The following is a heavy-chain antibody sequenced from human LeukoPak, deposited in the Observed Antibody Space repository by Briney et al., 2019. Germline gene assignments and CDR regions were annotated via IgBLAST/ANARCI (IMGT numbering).Heavy chain of an antibody. D-gene: IGHD4-17*01. J-gene: IGHJ4*02. V-gene: IGHV4-59*01. CDR3: ARDRGVGWYGDNYFDY. Sequence: MSSETLSLTCTVSGGSISSYYWSWIRQPPGKGLEWIGYIYYSGSTNYNPSLKSRVTIYVDKYKTQFSMKLSSVTAADTDVYYCARDRGVGWYGDNYFDYWGQGTLVTVSS. CDR2: IYYSGST. CDR1: GGSISSYY.